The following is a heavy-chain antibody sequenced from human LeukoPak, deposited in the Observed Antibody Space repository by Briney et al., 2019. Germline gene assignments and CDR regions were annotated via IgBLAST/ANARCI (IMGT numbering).Heavy chain of an antibody. J-gene: IGHJ4*02. CDR2: VHYTGSS. CDR3: ARHVGNGYNIFDY. CDR1: EFTFDNYA. V-gene: IGHV4-59*08. Sequence: GSLRLSCAASEFTFDNYAMSWIRQPPGKGLEWLGYVHYTGSSDYNPALESRVTISIDTSRNRFSLKLSSVTAADTAVYWCARHVGNGYNIFDYWGQGTLVTVSS. D-gene: IGHD5-24*01.